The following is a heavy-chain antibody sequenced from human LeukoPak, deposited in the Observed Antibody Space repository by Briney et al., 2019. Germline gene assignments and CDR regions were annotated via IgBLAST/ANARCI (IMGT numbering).Heavy chain of an antibody. CDR2: ISGSGGST. CDR1: GFTFSSYA. D-gene: IGHD3-10*01. CDR3: AKDPRAFNYYYYGMDV. V-gene: IGHV3-23*01. Sequence: GGSLRLSCAASGFTFSSYAMSWVRQAPGKGLEWVSAISGSGGSTYNADSVKGRFTISRDNSKNTLYLQMNSLRAEDTAVYYCAKDPRAFNYYYYGMDVWGQGTTVTVSS. J-gene: IGHJ6*02.